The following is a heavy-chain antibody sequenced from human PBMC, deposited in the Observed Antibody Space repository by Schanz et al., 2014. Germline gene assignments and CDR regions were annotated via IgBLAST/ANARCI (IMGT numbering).Heavy chain of an antibody. V-gene: IGHV1-46*03. J-gene: IGHJ4*02. CDR2: IHSTGGTT. CDR3: ARDGVDAAAGGNY. D-gene: IGHD6-13*01. CDR1: EYTFTRHY. Sequence: QVQWVQSGADVKKPGTAVKVSCKASEYTFTRHYMHWVRQAPGQGLEWMGIIHSTGGTTSHAQKFQGRVTMTRDTSTSTVYMELSSLRSEDTAVYYCARDGVDAAAGGNYWGQGTLVTVSS.